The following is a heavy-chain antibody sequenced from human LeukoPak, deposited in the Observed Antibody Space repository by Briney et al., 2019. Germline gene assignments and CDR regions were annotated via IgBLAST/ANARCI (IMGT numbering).Heavy chain of an antibody. V-gene: IGHV3-11*01. CDR2: MSSSGSII. J-gene: IGHJ4*02. CDR3: ANGYSYVRTY. Sequence: GGSLRLSCAASGFTFSDYYMSWIRQAPGKGREWLSYMSSSGSIIWYADSVKGRFTISRDNAKNSLYLQMNSLRAEDTAVYYCANGYSYVRTYWGQGTLVTVSS. CDR1: GFTFSDYY. D-gene: IGHD5-18*01.